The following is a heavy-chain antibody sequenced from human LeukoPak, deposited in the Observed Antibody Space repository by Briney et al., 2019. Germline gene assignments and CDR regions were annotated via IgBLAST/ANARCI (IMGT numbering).Heavy chain of an antibody. CDR3: ARGGGRFEY. J-gene: IGHJ4*02. V-gene: IGHV3-7*01. CDR1: GSTFSNYW. Sequence: GGSLRLSCAASGSTFSNYWMSWVRQAPGKGLEWVANIKEDGSDKNYVDSVKGRFTISRDNAKNSLYLQMSSLRAEDTAVYFCARGGGRFEYWGQGNLVTVSS. D-gene: IGHD2-15*01. CDR2: IKEDGSDK.